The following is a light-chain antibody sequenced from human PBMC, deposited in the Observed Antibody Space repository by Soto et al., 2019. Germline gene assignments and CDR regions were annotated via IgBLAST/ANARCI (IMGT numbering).Light chain of an antibody. CDR3: AAWDDSMSGL. Sequence: QSVLTQPPSASGTPGQRVTISCSGSSSNIGSNYVYWYQQLPGTAPKLLIYSNNQRPSGVPDRFSGSKSGTSASLASSGLLSEDEADYYCAAWDDSMSGLFGGGTKLTVL. CDR1: SSNIGSNY. J-gene: IGLJ2*01. V-gene: IGLV1-47*02. CDR2: SNN.